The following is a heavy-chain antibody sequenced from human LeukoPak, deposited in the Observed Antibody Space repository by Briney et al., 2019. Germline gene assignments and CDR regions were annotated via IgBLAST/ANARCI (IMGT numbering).Heavy chain of an antibody. CDR3: ARAGKAAAGTPWFDP. Sequence: GGSLRLSCAASGFTFSSYAMHWVRQAPGKGLEYVSAISSNGGSTYYANSVKGRFTISRDNSKNTLYLQMDSLRAEDMAVYYCARAGKAAAGTPWFDPWGQGTLVTVSS. D-gene: IGHD6-13*01. CDR1: GFTFSSYA. CDR2: ISSNGGST. J-gene: IGHJ5*02. V-gene: IGHV3-64*01.